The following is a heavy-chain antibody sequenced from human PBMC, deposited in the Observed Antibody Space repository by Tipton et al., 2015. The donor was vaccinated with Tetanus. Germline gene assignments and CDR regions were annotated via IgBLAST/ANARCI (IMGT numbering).Heavy chain of an antibody. V-gene: IGHV4-39*01. CDR3: ARQDTLNYYYVGYFHD. Sequence: TLSLTCTVSGSSITSTTHYWGWIRQAPGKVLEWIGIIYYSGSTYYNASLRSRVTISVDTSKNQFSLQLRSVTAADTAVYYCARQDTLNYYYVGYFHDWGQGTLVTVSS. CDR2: IYYSGST. J-gene: IGHJ1*01. D-gene: IGHD3-22*01. CDR1: GSSITSTTHY.